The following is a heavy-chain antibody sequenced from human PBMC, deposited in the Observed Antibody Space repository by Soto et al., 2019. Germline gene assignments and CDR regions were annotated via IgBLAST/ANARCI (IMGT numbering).Heavy chain of an antibody. J-gene: IGHJ4*02. D-gene: IGHD2-8*01. Sequence: EVQLLESGGGLVQPGGSLTLSCATSGFTFRDYTMSWVRQAPGKPLECISVILSDSTTYSAGSVRGRFTISRDTSKTPLYLEMNSLRAEDTAIYYCASRVNGYFGYWGPGALVTVSS. CDR3: ASRVNGYFGY. CDR1: GFTFRDYT. V-gene: IGHV3-23*03. CDR2: ILSDSTT.